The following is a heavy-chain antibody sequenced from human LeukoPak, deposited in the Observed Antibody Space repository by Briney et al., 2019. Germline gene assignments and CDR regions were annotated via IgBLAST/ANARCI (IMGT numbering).Heavy chain of an antibody. CDR2: ISANGGAT. J-gene: IGHJ4*02. D-gene: IGHD3-10*01. Sequence: PGGSLRLSCAASGFTFSSYWMSWVRQAPGKGLECVSLISANGGATYYADSVKGRFTISRDNSKSTLYLQMNSLRADDTVVYYCAKASGSPYYFDYWGQGTLVTVSS. CDR3: AKASGSPYYFDY. CDR1: GFTFSSYW. V-gene: IGHV3-23*01.